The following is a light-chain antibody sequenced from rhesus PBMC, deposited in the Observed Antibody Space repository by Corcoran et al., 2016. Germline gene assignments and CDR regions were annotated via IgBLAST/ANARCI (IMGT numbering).Light chain of an antibody. V-gene: IGKV3-10*01. J-gene: IGKJ2*01. Sequence: QVILTQSPVTLSLSPGERATLSCRASQSVSSFLAWYQQKPGLAPRLLIYGASRRATGIQVRFSGSGSRTDFPLTISSLEPEDVGVYHCFPHGSVYTFGQGTKVEIK. CDR3: FPHGSVYT. CDR1: QSVSSF. CDR2: GAS.